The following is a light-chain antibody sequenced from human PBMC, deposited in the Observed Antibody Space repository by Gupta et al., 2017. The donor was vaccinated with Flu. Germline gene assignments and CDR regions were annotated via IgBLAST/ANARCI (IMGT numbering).Light chain of an antibody. Sequence: PLGERATINCKSSQNGLYNSYKRNYIAWYQQKPGQPPKVLIYWASTRESGVPDRFVGRGSETDFTLTIISLQAEDVAVYYCHQDDSPPYSFGQGTKLEIK. CDR2: WAS. CDR3: HQDDSPPYS. CDR1: QNGLYNSYKRNY. J-gene: IGKJ2*03. V-gene: IGKV4-1*01.